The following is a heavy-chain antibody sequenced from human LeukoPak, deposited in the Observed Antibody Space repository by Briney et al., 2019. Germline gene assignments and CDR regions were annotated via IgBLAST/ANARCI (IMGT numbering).Heavy chain of an antibody. CDR3: VRALRYFDWLLIADGYFDY. CDR1: GGSINSYH. J-gene: IGHJ4*02. D-gene: IGHD3-9*01. CDR2: IYSSGST. Sequence: SETLSLTCTVSGGSINSYHWSWIRQPAGKGLEWIGRIYSSGSTNYNPSLKSRVSMSVDTSKNQFSLKLTSVTAADTAVYYCVRALRYFDWLLIADGYFDYWGQGTLVTVSS. V-gene: IGHV4-4*07.